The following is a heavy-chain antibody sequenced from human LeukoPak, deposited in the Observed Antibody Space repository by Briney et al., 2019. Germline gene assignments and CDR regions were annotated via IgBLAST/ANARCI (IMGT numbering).Heavy chain of an antibody. V-gene: IGHV3-15*01. D-gene: IGHD2-21*01. CDR3: TPVMVEDRGF. CDR2: IKSNNDGGTT. CDR1: GFIFNKAW. Sequence: GGSLRLSCAASGFIFNKAWMNCVRQAPGKGPEWVGRIKSNNDGGTTDYASPVEGRFIISRDGSKNTIYLQMNRLIIDDTAIYYCTPVMVEDRGFWGQGTLVTASS. J-gene: IGHJ4*02.